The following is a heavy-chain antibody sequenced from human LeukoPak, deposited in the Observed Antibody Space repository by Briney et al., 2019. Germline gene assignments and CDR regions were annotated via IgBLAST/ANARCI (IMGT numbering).Heavy chain of an antibody. CDR2: IYPGDSDT. J-gene: IGHJ4*02. CDR1: GYSFTSYW. CDR3: ARTTDPYYDSSGYPFDY. D-gene: IGHD3-22*01. V-gene: IGHV5-51*01. Sequence: GESLKISWKGSGYSFTSYWIGWVRQMPGKGLEWMGIIYPGDSDTSYSPSFQGQVTISADKSISTAYLQWSSLKAADTAMYYCARTTDPYYDSSGYPFDYWGQGTLVTVSS.